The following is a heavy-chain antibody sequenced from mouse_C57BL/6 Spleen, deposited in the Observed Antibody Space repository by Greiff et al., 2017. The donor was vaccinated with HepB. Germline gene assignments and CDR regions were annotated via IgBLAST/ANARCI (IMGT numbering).Heavy chain of an antibody. CDR3: ARTLAGMAMDY. J-gene: IGHJ4*01. CDR1: GFTFSSYG. D-gene: IGHD4-1*01. V-gene: IGHV5-6*01. Sequence: EVKLVESGGDLVKPGGSLKLSCAASGFTFSSYGMSWVRQTPDKRLEWVATISSGGSYTYYPDSVKGRFTISRDNAKNTLYLQMSSLKSEDTAMYYCARTLAGMAMDYWGQGTSVTVSS. CDR2: ISSGGSYT.